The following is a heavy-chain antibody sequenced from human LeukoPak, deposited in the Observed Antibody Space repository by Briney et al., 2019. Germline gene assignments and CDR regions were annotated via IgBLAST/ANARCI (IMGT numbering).Heavy chain of an antibody. CDR2: IKQDGNEI. CDR3: ARSPDGFDY. Sequence: GGSLRLSCEGSAFIFSGHWMNWVRQTPGKGLEWVANIKQDGNEIFYVDSVKGRFTISRDNTRNSLYLQMNSLRAEDTAVYYCARSPDGFDYWGQGTLVTVSS. CDR1: AFIFSGHW. D-gene: IGHD5-24*01. V-gene: IGHV3-7*03. J-gene: IGHJ4*02.